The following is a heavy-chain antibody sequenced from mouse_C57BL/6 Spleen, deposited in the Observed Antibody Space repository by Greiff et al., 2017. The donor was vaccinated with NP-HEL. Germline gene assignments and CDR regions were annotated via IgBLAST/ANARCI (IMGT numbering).Heavy chain of an antibody. V-gene: IGHV7-3*01. CDR2: IRTTANGYTT. CDR1: GFTFTDYY. D-gene: IGHD1-1*01. CDR3: AGYYGSNFEV. J-gene: IGHJ1*03. Sequence: DVLLVESGGGLVQPGGSLSLSCAASGFTFTDYYMSWVRQTPGKALEWLGFIRTTANGYTTEYSASVKARFTISTSTPQSILYLKMLASSAEASATYYCAGYYGSNFEVWGTGTTVTVAS.